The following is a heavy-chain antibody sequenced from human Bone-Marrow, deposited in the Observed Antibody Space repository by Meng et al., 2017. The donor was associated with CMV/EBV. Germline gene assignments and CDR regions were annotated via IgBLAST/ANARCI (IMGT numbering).Heavy chain of an antibody. CDR1: GGSISSSSYY. J-gene: IGHJ6*02. D-gene: IGHD5-18*01. CDR3: ARDRMVTDIEYYYYGMDV. CDR2: IYYSGST. Sequence: SETLSLTCTVSGGSISSSSYYWGWIRQPPGKGLEWIGSIYYSGSTYYNPSLKSRVTISVDTSKNQFSPKLSSVTAADTAVYYCARDRMVTDIEYYYYGMDVWGQGTTVTVSS. V-gene: IGHV4-39*07.